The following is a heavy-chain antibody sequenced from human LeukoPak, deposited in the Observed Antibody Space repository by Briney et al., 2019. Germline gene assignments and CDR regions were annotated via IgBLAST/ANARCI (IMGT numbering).Heavy chain of an antibody. Sequence: GGSLRLSCAASGFTFSIYWMSWVRQAPGKGLEWVAVIWYDGSNKYYADSVKGRFTISRDNSKNTLYLQMNSLRAEDTAVYYCARGQAAYYYDSRDLPFDYWGQGTLVTVSS. CDR2: IWYDGSNK. V-gene: IGHV3-33*08. CDR3: ARGQAAYYYDSRDLPFDY. D-gene: IGHD3-22*01. J-gene: IGHJ4*02. CDR1: GFTFSIYW.